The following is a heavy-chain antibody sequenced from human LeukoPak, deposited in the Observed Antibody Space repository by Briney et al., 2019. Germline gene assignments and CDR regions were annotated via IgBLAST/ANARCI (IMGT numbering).Heavy chain of an antibody. J-gene: IGHJ6*03. Sequence: SETLSLTCTVSGGSISSGSYYWSWIRQPAGKGLEWIGRICTSGSTNYNPSLKSRVTISVDTSKNQFSLKLSSVTAADTAVYYCARVRPPTYMDVWGKGTTVTISS. D-gene: IGHD4-17*01. CDR3: ARVRPPTYMDV. V-gene: IGHV4-61*02. CDR2: ICTSGST. CDR1: GGSISSGSYY.